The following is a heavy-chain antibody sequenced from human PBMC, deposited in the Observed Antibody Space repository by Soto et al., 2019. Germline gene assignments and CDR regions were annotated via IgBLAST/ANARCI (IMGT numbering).Heavy chain of an antibody. J-gene: IGHJ4*02. CDR3: ARDPTTVTTMSGIDY. CDR1: GFTFSSYG. CDR2: IWYDGSNK. D-gene: IGHD4-17*01. V-gene: IGHV3-33*01. Sequence: GGSLRLSCAASGFTFSSYGMHWVRQAPGKGLEWVAVIWYDGSNKYYADSVKGRFTISRDNSKNTLYLQMNSLRAEDTAVYYCARDPTTVTTMSGIDYWGQGTLVTVSS.